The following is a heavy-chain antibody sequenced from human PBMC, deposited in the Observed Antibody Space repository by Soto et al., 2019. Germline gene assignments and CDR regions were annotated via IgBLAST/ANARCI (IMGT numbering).Heavy chain of an antibody. D-gene: IGHD4-17*01. Sequence: TSETLSLTCTVSGGSISSYYWSWIRQPPGKGLEWIGYIYYSGSTNYNPSLKSRVTISVDTSKNPFSLKLSSVTAADTAVYYCARTDYGDYSSDYWGQGTLVTVSS. CDR3: ARTDYGDYSSDY. J-gene: IGHJ4*02. V-gene: IGHV4-59*08. CDR1: GGSISSYY. CDR2: IYYSGST.